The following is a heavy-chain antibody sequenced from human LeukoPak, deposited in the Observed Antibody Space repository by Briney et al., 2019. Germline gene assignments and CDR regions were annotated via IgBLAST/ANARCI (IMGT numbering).Heavy chain of an antibody. J-gene: IGHJ6*03. Sequence: SETLSLTCTVSGGYISSGDYYWSWIRQPPGKGLEWIGYIYYSGSTYYNPSLKSRVTISVDTSKNQFSLKLSSVTAADTAVYYCARDRRGRYCSSTSCHSGIYYYYYYMDVWGKGTTVTVSS. D-gene: IGHD2-2*01. CDR2: IYYSGST. CDR1: GGYISSGDYY. CDR3: ARDRRGRYCSSTSCHSGIYYYYYYMDV. V-gene: IGHV4-30-4*08.